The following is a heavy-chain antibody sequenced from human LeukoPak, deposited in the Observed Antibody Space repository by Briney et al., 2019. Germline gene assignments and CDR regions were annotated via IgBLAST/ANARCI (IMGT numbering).Heavy chain of an antibody. CDR2: IKEDGSEK. CDR3: TRGDYDDHLGDFDI. Sequence: GGSLRLSCAASGFTFSSYSMNWVRQAPGKGLEWVANIKEDGSEKYYVDSEKGRFTISRDNAKNSLYLQMNSLRAEDTAVYYCTRGDYDDHLGDFDIWGQGTLVAVSS. CDR1: GFTFSSYS. J-gene: IGHJ3*02. D-gene: IGHD4-17*01. V-gene: IGHV3-7*01.